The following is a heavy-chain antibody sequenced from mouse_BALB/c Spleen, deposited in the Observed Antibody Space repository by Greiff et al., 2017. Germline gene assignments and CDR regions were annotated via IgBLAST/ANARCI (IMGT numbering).Heavy chain of an antibody. V-gene: IGHV14-4*02. CDR1: GFNIKDYY. Sequence: EVQLQESGAELVRSGASVKLSCTASGFNIKDYYMHWVKQRPEQGLEWIGWIDPENGDTEYAPKFQGKATMTADTSSNTAYLQLSSLTSEDTAVYYCNARGKRDYYAMDYWGQGTSVTVSS. D-gene: IGHD2-1*01. J-gene: IGHJ4*01. CDR3: NARGKRDYYAMDY. CDR2: IDPENGDT.